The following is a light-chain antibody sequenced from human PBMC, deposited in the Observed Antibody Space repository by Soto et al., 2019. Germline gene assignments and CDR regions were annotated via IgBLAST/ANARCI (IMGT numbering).Light chain of an antibody. J-gene: IGLJ1*01. CDR3: SSYTSSSTLPSYV. V-gene: IGLV2-14*01. CDR1: SSDVGGYNY. Sequence: QSVLTQPASVSGSPGQSITISCTGTSSDVGGYNYVSWYQQHPGEAPKLMIYEVSNRPSGVSNRFSGSKSGNTASLTISGLQAEDEADYYCSSYTSSSTLPSYVFGTGTKVTVL. CDR2: EVS.